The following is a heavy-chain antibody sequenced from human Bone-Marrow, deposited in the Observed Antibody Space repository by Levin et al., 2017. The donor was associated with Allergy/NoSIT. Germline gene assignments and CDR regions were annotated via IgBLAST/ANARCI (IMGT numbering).Heavy chain of an antibody. J-gene: IGHJ6*02. Sequence: SCAASGFIFSNYAMHWVRQAPGKGLEWVALTWYDGTHNQYADSVKGRFTISKDNSKNTLYLQMNSLRVEDTAIYYCTRGSLVQTPTRMDVWGHGTTVTVSS. D-gene: IGHD6-13*01. CDR3: TRGSLVQTPTRMDV. CDR2: TWYDGTHN. CDR1: GFIFSNYA. V-gene: IGHV3-33*01.